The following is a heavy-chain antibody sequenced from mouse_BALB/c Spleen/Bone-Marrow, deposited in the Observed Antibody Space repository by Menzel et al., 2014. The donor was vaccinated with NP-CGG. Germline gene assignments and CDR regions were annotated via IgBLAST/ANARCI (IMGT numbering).Heavy chain of an antibody. CDR1: GYAFGAYW. J-gene: IGHJ2*01. D-gene: IGHD1-1*01. Sequence: VQLQQSGAELVRPGSSVKISCKASGYAFGAYWMNWVRQRPGQGLEWIGQLFPGDGDTNYNGKFKGKVILTADKSSSTAYMQLSSLTSEDSAVYYCARRYYGSTFDYWGQGTTLTVSS. V-gene: IGHV1-80*01. CDR3: ARRYYGSTFDY. CDR2: LFPGDGDT.